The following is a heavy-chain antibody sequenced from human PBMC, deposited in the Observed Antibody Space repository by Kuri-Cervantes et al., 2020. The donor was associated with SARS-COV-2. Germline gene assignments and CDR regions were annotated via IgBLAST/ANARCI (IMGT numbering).Heavy chain of an antibody. J-gene: IGHJ6*02. Sequence: SVKVSCKASGGTFISDLIIWVRLAPGQGPEWMGGIIPILRTANYAQKFQGRVTITADKSTSTAYMELRSLRSEDTAVYYCARGEGLKAVAETDNFGMAVWGQGTTVTFSS. D-gene: IGHD6-19*01. CDR2: IIPILRTA. CDR3: ARGEGLKAVAETDNFGMAV. V-gene: IGHV1-69*10. CDR1: GGTFISDL.